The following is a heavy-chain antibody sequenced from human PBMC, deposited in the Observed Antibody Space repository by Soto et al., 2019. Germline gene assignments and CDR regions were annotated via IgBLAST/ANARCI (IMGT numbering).Heavy chain of an antibody. CDR2: ISAHNGNT. Sequence: QVHLVQSGAEVKKPGASVKVSCKGSGYAFTTCGITWVRQAPGQGLEWMGWISAHNGNTNYAQKLQGRVTVTRDTSTRTAYMELRSLRSDDTAVYYCARGRYGDYWGQGALVTVSS. D-gene: IGHD1-1*01. CDR1: GYAFTTCG. V-gene: IGHV1-18*01. J-gene: IGHJ4*02. CDR3: ARGRYGDY.